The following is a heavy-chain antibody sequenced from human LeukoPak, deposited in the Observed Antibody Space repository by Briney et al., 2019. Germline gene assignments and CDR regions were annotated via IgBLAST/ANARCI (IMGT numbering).Heavy chain of an antibody. J-gene: IGHJ6*02. CDR2: IRSSSSHI. D-gene: IGHD1-1*01. CDR3: AREMNDRDLDFYDGMDV. CDR1: GFTFTSYI. Sequence: GGSLRLSCAAAGFTFTSYIMNWVRQPARGGLEWVSSIRSSSSHISDADSREGRFTISRDNANTLLYLQMNGLRAEDIAMYFCAREMNDRDLDFYDGMDVWGQGTTVTVSS. V-gene: IGHV3-21*01.